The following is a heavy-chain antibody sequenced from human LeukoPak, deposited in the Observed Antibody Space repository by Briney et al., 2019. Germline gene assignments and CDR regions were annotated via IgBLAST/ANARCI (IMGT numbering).Heavy chain of an antibody. J-gene: IGHJ4*02. CDR1: GYTFTSYG. CDR2: ISAYNGNT. V-gene: IGHV1-18*01. D-gene: IGHD6-6*01. CDR3: ARDHWSSSSDYFDY. Sequence: ASVKVSCKPSGYTFTSYGISWGRRAPGEGLQWMGWISAYNGNTNYAQKLQGRVTLTTDTSTSTAYMGLRSLRSDDTAVYYCARDHWSSSSDYFDYWGQGTLVTVSS.